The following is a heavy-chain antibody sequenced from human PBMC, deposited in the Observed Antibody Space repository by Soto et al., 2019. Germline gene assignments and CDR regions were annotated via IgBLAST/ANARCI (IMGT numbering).Heavy chain of an antibody. CDR2: VFYTGRA. J-gene: IGHJ6*02. V-gene: IGHV4-59*08. Sequence: SETLSLTCTVSGGSLGSYYWSWIRQPPGKGLEWIGYVFYTGRANYNASLKSRVSISLDTSKNQFSLKLSSVTAADTAVYYCARLGCSSTSCYLGYYYYGMDVWGQGTTVTVSS. CDR1: GGSLGSYY. CDR3: ARLGCSSTSCYLGYYYYGMDV. D-gene: IGHD2-2*01.